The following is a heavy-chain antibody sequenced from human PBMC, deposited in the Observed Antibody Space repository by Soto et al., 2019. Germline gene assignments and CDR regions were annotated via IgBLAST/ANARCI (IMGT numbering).Heavy chain of an antibody. D-gene: IGHD2-21*01. CDR2: VIPIFGTA. CDR1: GGTFSSYA. V-gene: IGHV1-69*13. J-gene: IGHJ4*02. Sequence: VAAVKVSWKASGGTFSSYAISWVRHAPGQGHEWMGGVIPIFGTANYAQKFQGRVTITADEYTSTAYKELSSLRSELSALYYSSHFTVFEFDYWSQVPLVTVSS. CDR3: SHFTVFEFDY.